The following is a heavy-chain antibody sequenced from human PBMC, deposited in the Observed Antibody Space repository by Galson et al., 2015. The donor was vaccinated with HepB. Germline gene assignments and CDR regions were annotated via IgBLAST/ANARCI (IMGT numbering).Heavy chain of an antibody. J-gene: IGHJ5*02. CDR2: IIPISGTL. V-gene: IGHV1-69*13. D-gene: IGHD2-21*02. Sequence: SVKVSCKASGGTFSSYAISWVRQAPGQGLEWMGGIIPISGTLNYAQKFQGRVTITADESTSTAYMELSSLRSEDTAVYYCAKVGSAYCGGDCPFDPWGQGTLVTV. CDR1: GGTFSSYA. CDR3: AKVGSAYCGGDCPFDP.